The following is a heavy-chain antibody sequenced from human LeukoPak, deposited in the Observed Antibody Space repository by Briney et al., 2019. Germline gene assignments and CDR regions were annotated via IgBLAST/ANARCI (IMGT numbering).Heavy chain of an antibody. D-gene: IGHD3-10*01. CDR3: AKGRAVEGVRYFDY. J-gene: IGHJ4*02. V-gene: IGHV3-23*01. CDR1: GFTFSSYG. Sequence: PGGSLRLSCAASGFTFSSYGMSWVRQAPGKGLEWVSAISGSGGSTYYADSVKGRFTISRDNSKNTLYLQMNSLRAEDTAVYYCAKGRAVEGVRYFDYWGQGTLVTVSS. CDR2: ISGSGGST.